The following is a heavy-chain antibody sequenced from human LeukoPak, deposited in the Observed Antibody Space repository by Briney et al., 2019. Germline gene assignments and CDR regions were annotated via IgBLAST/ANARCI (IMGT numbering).Heavy chain of an antibody. CDR1: GFTFSSYA. CDR3: AKFVVVTGYYYYGMDV. J-gene: IGHJ6*02. Sequence: GGSLRLSCAASGFTFSSYAMSWVRQAPGKGLEWVSAISGSGGSTYYADSVKGRFTIFRDNCKNTLYLQMNSLRAEDTAVYYCAKFVVVTGYYYYGMDVWGQGTTVTVSS. V-gene: IGHV3-23*01. D-gene: IGHD2-21*02. CDR2: ISGSGGST.